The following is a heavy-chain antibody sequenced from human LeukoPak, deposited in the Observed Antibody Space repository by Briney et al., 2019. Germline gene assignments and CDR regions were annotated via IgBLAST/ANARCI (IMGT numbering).Heavy chain of an antibody. CDR3: AGGHRTRFLEWLPTRNYYMDV. D-gene: IGHD3-3*01. J-gene: IGHJ6*03. CDR1: GFTFNSYS. Sequence: GSLRLSCAASGFTFNSYSMNWVRQPPGKGLEWIGEINHSGSTNYNPSLKSRVTISVDTSKNQFSLKLSSVTAADTAVYYCAGGHRTRFLEWLPTRNYYMDVWGKGTTVTVSS. CDR2: INHSGST. V-gene: IGHV4-34*01.